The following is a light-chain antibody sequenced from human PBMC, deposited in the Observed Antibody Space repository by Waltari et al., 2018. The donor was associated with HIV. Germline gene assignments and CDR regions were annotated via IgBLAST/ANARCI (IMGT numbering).Light chain of an antibody. CDR1: RSDIGGYKF. Sequence: QSGLTQPASVSGSPGQSITISCTGNRSDIGGYKFVSWFQQHPGKAPKLMIYDVTNRPSGVSDRFSCSKSGNTATLTISALQAEDAADYYCSSYTTINTLYVFGTGTKVTVL. CDR2: DVT. CDR3: SSYTTINTLYV. J-gene: IGLJ1*01. V-gene: IGLV2-14*03.